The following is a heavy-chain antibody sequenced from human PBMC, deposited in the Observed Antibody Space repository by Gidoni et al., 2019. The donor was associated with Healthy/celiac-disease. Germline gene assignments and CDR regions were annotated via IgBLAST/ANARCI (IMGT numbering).Heavy chain of an antibody. D-gene: IGHD3-22*01. CDR1: GYTFTSYG. Sequence: QVQLVQSGAEVKKPGASVKVSCKASGYTFTSYGISWVRQAPGQGLEWMGWISAYNGNTNYAQKLQGRVTMTTDTSTSTAYMELRSLRSDDTAVYYCARDSTEYYYDSSGVDDAFDIWGQGTMVTVSS. J-gene: IGHJ3*02. V-gene: IGHV1-18*01. CDR3: ARDSTEYYYDSSGVDDAFDI. CDR2: ISAYNGNT.